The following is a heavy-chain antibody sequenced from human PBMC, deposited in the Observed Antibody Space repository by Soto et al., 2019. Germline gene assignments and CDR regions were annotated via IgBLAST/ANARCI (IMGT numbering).Heavy chain of an antibody. CDR3: ARSSYCSGGSCREGYVADFDY. CDR1: GGTFSSYT. CDR2: IIPILGIA. J-gene: IGHJ4*02. D-gene: IGHD2-15*01. V-gene: IGHV1-69*02. Sequence: SVKVSCKASGGTFSSYTISWVRQAPGQGLEWMGRIIPILGIANYAQKFQGRVTITADKSTSTAYMELSSLRSEDTAVYYCARSSYCSGGSCREGYVADFDYWGQGTLVTVSS.